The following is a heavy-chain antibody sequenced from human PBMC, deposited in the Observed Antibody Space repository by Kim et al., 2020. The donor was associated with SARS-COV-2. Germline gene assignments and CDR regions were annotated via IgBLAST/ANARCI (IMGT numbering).Heavy chain of an antibody. J-gene: IGHJ4*02. Sequence: GNTNYAQKFQERVTITRDMSTSTAYMELSSLRSEDTAVYYCAAGTTFPDYWGQGTLVTVSS. D-gene: IGHD4-17*01. V-gene: IGHV1-58*01. CDR3: AAGTTFPDY. CDR2: GNT.